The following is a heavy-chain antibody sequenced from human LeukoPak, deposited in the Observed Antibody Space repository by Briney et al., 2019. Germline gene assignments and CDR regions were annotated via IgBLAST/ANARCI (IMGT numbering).Heavy chain of an antibody. D-gene: IGHD3-22*01. J-gene: IGHJ5*02. Sequence: GGSLRLSCAASGFTFSSYAMSWVRQAPGKGLEWVSGISNDGGGTTYADFVKGRFTISRDNSKNTLFLQMNSLRADDAALYYCAKGSSGYFLDLWGQGTLVTVSS. CDR1: GFTFSSYA. CDR2: ISNDGGGT. V-gene: IGHV3-23*01. CDR3: AKGSSGYFLDL.